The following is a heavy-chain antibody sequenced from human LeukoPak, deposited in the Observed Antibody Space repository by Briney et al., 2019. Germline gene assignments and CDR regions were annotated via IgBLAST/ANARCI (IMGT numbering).Heavy chain of an antibody. D-gene: IGHD3-10*01. V-gene: IGHV1-8*02. CDR2: MNPNSGNT. CDR3: ARGYPSMYYYGSGIDY. Sequence: ASVKVSCKASGYTFTSYYMHWVRQATGQGLEWMGWMNPNSGNTGYAQKFQGRVTMTRNTSISTAYMELSSLRSEDTAVYYCARGYPSMYYYGSGIDYWGQGTLVTVSS. J-gene: IGHJ4*02. CDR1: GYTFTSYY.